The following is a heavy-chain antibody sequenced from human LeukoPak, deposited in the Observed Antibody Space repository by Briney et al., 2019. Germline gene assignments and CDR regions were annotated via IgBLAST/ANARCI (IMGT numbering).Heavy chain of an antibody. Sequence: PGGSLRLSCAASGFTFTSYSMTWVRQAPGKGLEWVSSISSRSTYIYYADSVKGPFTTSRDNAKNSVYLQMNSLRAGDTAIYYCARADDILWRDLQPDAFDIWGQGTMVTVSS. V-gene: IGHV3-21*01. CDR2: ISSRSTYI. D-gene: IGHD3-9*01. J-gene: IGHJ3*02. CDR1: GFTFTSYS. CDR3: ARADDILWRDLQPDAFDI.